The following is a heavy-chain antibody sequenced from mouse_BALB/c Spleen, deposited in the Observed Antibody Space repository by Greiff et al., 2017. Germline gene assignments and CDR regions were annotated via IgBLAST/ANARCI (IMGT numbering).Heavy chain of an antibody. D-gene: IGHD2-1*01. CDR1: GFSLTSYG. CDR2: IWAGGST. V-gene: IGHV2-9*02. Sequence: VQVVESGPGLVAPSQSLSITCTVSGFSLTSYGVHWVRQPPGKGLEWLGVIWAGGSTNYNSALMSRLSISKDNSKSQVFLKMNSLQTDDTAMYYCAIYGNYWYFDVWGAGTTVTVSS. J-gene: IGHJ1*01. CDR3: AIYGNYWYFDV.